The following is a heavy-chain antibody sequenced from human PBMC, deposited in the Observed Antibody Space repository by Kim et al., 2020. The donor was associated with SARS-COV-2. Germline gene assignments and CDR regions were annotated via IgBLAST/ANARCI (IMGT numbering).Heavy chain of an antibody. CDR3: AREGGDFIVATKKFDY. Sequence: SVKGRFTISRDNAKNSLYLQMNSLRAEDTAVYYCAREGGDFIVATKKFDYWGQGTLVTVSS. D-gene: IGHD5-12*01. J-gene: IGHJ4*02. V-gene: IGHV3-48*03.